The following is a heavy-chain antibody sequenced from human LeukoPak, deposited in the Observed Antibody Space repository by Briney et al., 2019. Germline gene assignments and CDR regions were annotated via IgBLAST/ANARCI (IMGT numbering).Heavy chain of an antibody. Sequence: PGGSLRLSCAASGFTFSSYAMHWVRQAPGKGLEWVAVISYDGSNKYYADSVKGRFTISRDNSKNTLYLQMNSLRAEDTAVYYCAKAHSGSGGFDYWGQGTLVTVSS. CDR3: AKAHSGSGGFDY. CDR2: ISYDGSNK. J-gene: IGHJ4*02. V-gene: IGHV3-30-3*01. CDR1: GFTFSSYA. D-gene: IGHD3-3*01.